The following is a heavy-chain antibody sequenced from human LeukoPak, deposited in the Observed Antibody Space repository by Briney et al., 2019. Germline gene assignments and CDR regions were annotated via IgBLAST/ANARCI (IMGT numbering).Heavy chain of an antibody. CDR3: ARVPRIEAGATGDWFDP. Sequence: SETLSLTCTVSGGSISSYYWSWIRQPPGKGLEWIGFIYYSGSTNYNPSLKSRVAISVDTSKNQFFLNLRSVTAADTAVYYCARVPRIEAGATGDWFDPWGQGTVVTVSS. D-gene: IGHD6-13*01. CDR2: IYYSGST. CDR1: GGSISSYY. J-gene: IGHJ5*02. V-gene: IGHV4-59*01.